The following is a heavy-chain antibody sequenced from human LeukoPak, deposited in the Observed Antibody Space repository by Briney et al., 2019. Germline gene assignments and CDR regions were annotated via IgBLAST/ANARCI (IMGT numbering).Heavy chain of an antibody. CDR1: GGSISSYY. CDR3: ARHEEYHGSGPYLAFDI. J-gene: IGHJ3*02. V-gene: IGHV4-59*08. D-gene: IGHD3-10*01. Sequence: SETLSLTCTVSGGSISSYYWSWIRQPPGKGLEWIGYIYYSGSTNYNPSLKSRVTISVDTSKNQFSLKLSSVTAADTAVYYCARHEEYHGSGPYLAFDIWGQGTMVTVSS. CDR2: IYYSGST.